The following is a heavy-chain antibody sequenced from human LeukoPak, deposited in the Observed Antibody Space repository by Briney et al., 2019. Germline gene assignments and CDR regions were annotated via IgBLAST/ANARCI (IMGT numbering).Heavy chain of an antibody. CDR3: ADSSSWYDWFDP. V-gene: IGHV1-69*06. J-gene: IGHJ5*02. D-gene: IGHD6-13*01. Sequence: SVKVSCKASGGTFSSYAISWVRQAPGQGLEWMGGIIPIFGTANYAQKFQGRVTITADKSTSTAYMELISLRSEDTAVYYCADSSSWYDWFDPWGQGTLVTVSS. CDR1: GGTFSSYA. CDR2: IIPIFGTA.